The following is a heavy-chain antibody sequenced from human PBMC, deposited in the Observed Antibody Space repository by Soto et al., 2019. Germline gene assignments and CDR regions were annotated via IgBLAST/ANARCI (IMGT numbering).Heavy chain of an antibody. Sequence: GGSLRLSCAASGFTFDDYAMHWVHQAPGKGLEWVSLISWDGGSTYYADSVKGRFTITRDNSKNSLYLQMNSLRAEDTALYYCAKDSGLGCGELLYSRSDAFDIWGQGTMVTVSS. J-gene: IGHJ3*02. V-gene: IGHV3-43D*03. D-gene: IGHD3-10*01. CDR1: GFTFDDYA. CDR2: ISWDGGST. CDR3: AKDSGLGCGELLYSRSDAFDI.